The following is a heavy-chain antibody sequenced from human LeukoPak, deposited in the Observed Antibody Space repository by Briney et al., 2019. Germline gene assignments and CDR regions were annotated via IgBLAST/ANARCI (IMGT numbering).Heavy chain of an antibody. CDR1: RGTFSSYA. CDR3: VRDYDSCGPKKNYFDF. D-gene: IGHD3-22*01. V-gene: IGHV1-69*06. Sequence: SVKVSCKPPRGTFSSYAVSWVRHAHGQCLAWMGRIVPMYGAADYAQRFQGRLTITADKSTRTIFMELGCLRSEDTGIYYRVRDYDSCGPKKNYFDFWGQGTLLTVSS. J-gene: IGHJ4*02. CDR2: IVPMYGAA.